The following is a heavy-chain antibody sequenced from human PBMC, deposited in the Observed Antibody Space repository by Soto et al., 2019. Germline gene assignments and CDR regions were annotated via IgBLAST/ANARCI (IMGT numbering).Heavy chain of an antibody. CDR2: IYYSGST. Sequence: QVQLQESGPGLVKPSQTLSLTCTVSGGSISSGGYYWSWIRQHPGKGLEWIGYIYYSGSTYFNPSLKSRLTISVDTSKSQCSLQLSSVTAADTAVYYCARAGHRSSSEGANWFDPWGQGTLVTVSS. CDR3: ARAGHRSSSEGANWFDP. V-gene: IGHV4-31*03. D-gene: IGHD6-6*01. J-gene: IGHJ5*02. CDR1: GGSISSGGYY.